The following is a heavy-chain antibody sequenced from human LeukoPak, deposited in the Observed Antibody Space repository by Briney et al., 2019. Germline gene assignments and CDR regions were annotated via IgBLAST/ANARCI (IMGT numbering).Heavy chain of an antibody. CDR2: ISGSGGST. CDR1: GFTFSSYA. CDR3: AKGYETYYYDSSGYSYFDY. V-gene: IGHV3-23*01. J-gene: IGHJ4*02. D-gene: IGHD3-22*01. Sequence: GSLRLSCAASGFTFSSYAMSWVRQAPGKGLEWVSAISGSGGSTYYADSVKGRFTISRDNSKNTLYLQMNSLRAEDTAVYYCAKGYETYYYDSSGYSYFDYWGQGTLVTVSS.